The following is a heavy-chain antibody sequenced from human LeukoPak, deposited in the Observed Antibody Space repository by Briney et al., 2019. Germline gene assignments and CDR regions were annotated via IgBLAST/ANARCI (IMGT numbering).Heavy chain of an antibody. V-gene: IGHV1-18*01. J-gene: IGHJ4*02. CDR3: ARALGYCSSTSCSTEDY. D-gene: IGHD2-2*01. CDR2: ISACNGNT. Sequence: ASVKVSCKASGYTFTSYGISWVRQAPGQGLEWMGWISACNGNTNYAQKLQGRVTMTTDTSTSTAYMELRSLRSDDTAAYYCARALGYCSSTSCSTEDYWGQGTLVTVSS. CDR1: GYTFTSYG.